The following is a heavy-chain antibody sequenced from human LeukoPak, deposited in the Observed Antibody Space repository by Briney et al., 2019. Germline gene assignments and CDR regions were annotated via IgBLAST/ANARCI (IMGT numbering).Heavy chain of an antibody. Sequence: SETLSLTCTVSGGSIMVAAYSWSWIRQPPGKGLEWIGYIYYSGRTYYNPSLESRVTISVDTSKNHFSLKLSSVTAADTAVYYCASGQYYDLWSGYYVNWGQGTLVTVSA. D-gene: IGHD3-3*01. CDR2: IYYSGRT. J-gene: IGHJ4*02. CDR3: ASGQYYDLWSGYYVN. CDR1: GGSIMVAAYS. V-gene: IGHV4-30-2*01.